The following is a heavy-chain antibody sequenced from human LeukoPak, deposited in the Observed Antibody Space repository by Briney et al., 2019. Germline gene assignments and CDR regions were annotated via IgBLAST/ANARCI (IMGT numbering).Heavy chain of an antibody. D-gene: IGHD1-1*01. J-gene: IGHJ4*02. Sequence: SGGSLRLSCATSGFTFSGYEMNWVRQAPGKGLEWLSYVNGSGSTTYYADSVRGRFTISRDNAKKSQFLQMSRLRAEDTAVYYCARGLIVAGRTQLPPDFWGQGTLVTVSS. CDR1: GFTFSGYE. CDR3: ARGLIVAGRTQLPPDF. V-gene: IGHV3-48*03. CDR2: VNGSGSTT.